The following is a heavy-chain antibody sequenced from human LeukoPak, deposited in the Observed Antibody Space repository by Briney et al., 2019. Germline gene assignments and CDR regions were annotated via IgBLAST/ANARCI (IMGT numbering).Heavy chain of an antibody. CDR2: ISGSGGST. D-gene: IGHD3-10*01. Sequence: GGSLRLSCAASGFTFSSYAMSWVRQAPGKGLEWVSAISGSGGSTYYADSVKGRFTISRDNSKNTLYLQMHSLRAEDTAVYYCAKEGRDYYGSGSYYPPFDYWGQGTLVTVSS. CDR1: GFTFSSYA. J-gene: IGHJ4*02. V-gene: IGHV3-23*01. CDR3: AKEGRDYYGSGSYYPPFDY.